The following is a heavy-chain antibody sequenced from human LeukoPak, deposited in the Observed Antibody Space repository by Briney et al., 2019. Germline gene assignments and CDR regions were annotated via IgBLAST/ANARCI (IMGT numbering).Heavy chain of an antibody. Sequence: SQTLSLTCTVSGGSISSGGYSWSWIRQHPGKGLEWIGYIYYSGSTYYNPSLKSRVTITVDTSKNQFSLKLSSVTAADTAVYYCARADDFWGGYYKGGFDYWGQGTLVTVSS. D-gene: IGHD3-3*01. J-gene: IGHJ4*02. CDR3: ARADDFWGGYYKGGFDY. V-gene: IGHV4-31*03. CDR2: IYYSGST. CDR1: GGSISSGGYS.